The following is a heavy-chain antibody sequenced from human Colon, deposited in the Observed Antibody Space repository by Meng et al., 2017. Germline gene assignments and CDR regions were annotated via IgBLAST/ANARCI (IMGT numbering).Heavy chain of an antibody. V-gene: IGHV3-7*01. D-gene: IGHD3-22*01. J-gene: IGHJ5*01. Sequence: GESLKISCEASGFIFSNYWMSWVRQTPGKGLEWVAIINHDGGDQKYVDSVKGRFSIFRDNTRNSLHLQMNSLRVEDTAVYYCVRDFDNYDRSGCDNWFDSWGQGTPVTVSS. CDR1: GFIFSNYW. CDR3: VRDFDNYDRSGCDNWFDS. CDR2: INHDGGDQ.